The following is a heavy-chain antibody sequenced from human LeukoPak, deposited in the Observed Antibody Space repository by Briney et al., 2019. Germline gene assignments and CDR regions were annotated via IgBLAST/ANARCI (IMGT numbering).Heavy chain of an antibody. J-gene: IGHJ4*02. D-gene: IGHD3-16*02. CDR1: GYTFTSYG. CDR3: ARGLNYVWGSYRWEPPYYFDY. V-gene: IGHV1-18*01. Sequence: ASVQVTCKASGYTFTSYGISWVRQAPGQGLEGMGWISAYNGKTNYAQKLQGRVTMTTGTSTSTAYMEMRSLKSDNTAVYYCARGLNYVWGSYRWEPPYYFDYWGQGTLVTVSS. CDR2: ISAYNGKT.